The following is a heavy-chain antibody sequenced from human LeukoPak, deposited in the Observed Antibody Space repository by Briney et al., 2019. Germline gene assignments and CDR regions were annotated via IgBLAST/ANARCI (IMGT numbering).Heavy chain of an antibody. CDR3: ARATGTYSSSWYY. Sequence: SETLSLTCTVSGGSISSYYWSWIRQPPGKGLEWIGYIYYSGSTNYNPSLKNRVTMSVDTSKNQFSLKLSAVTAADTAVYYCARATGTYSSSWYYWGQGTLVTVSS. D-gene: IGHD6-13*01. J-gene: IGHJ4*02. V-gene: IGHV4-59*01. CDR1: GGSISSYY. CDR2: IYYSGST.